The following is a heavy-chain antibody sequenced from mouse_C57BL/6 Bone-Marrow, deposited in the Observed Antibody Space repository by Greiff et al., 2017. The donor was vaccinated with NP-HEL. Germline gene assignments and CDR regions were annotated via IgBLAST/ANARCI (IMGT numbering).Heavy chain of an antibody. J-gene: IGHJ1*03. CDR3: ARRGYYYGSSYWYFDV. Sequence: VKLVESGAELMKPGASVKLSCKATGYTFTGYWIEWVKQRPGHGLEWIGEILPGSGSTNYNEKFKGKATFTADTSSNTAYMQLSSLTTEDSAIYYCARRGYYYGSSYWYFDVWGTGTTVTVSS. D-gene: IGHD1-1*01. CDR2: ILPGSGST. CDR1: GYTFTGYW. V-gene: IGHV1-9*01.